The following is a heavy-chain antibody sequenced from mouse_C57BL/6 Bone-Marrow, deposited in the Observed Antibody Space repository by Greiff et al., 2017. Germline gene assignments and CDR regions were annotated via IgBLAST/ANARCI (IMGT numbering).Heavy chain of an antibody. CDR3: ARHGVTTGRVYCDY. D-gene: IGHD2-2*01. Sequence: EVQLVESGGGLVKPGGSLKLSCAASGFTFSSYTMSWVRQTPEKRLEWVATISGGGGNTYYPDSVKGRFTISRDNAKNTLYLQMSSLRSEDTSLYYCARHGVTTGRVYCDYGGQGTTLTLLS. V-gene: IGHV5-9*01. CDR1: GFTFSSYT. J-gene: IGHJ2*01. CDR2: ISGGGGNT.